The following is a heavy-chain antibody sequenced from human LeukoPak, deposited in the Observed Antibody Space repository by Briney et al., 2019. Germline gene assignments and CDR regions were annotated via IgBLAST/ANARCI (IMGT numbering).Heavy chain of an antibody. J-gene: IGHJ4*02. CDR1: GGPFSSYA. D-gene: IGHD3-22*01. CDR3: ARDYYYDSSGYYHYFDY. Sequence: PGSSVKLSCKASGGPFSSYAISWVRQAPGQGLEWMGGIIPIFGTANYAQKFQGRVTITTDESTSTAYMELSSLRSEDTAVYYCARDYYYDSSGYYHYFDYWGQGTLVTVSS. V-gene: IGHV1-69*05. CDR2: IIPIFGTA.